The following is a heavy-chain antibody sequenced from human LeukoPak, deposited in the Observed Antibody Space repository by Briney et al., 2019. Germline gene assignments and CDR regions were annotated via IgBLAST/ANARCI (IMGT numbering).Heavy chain of an antibody. CDR1: GGTFSSYA. J-gene: IGHJ4*02. CDR2: IIPIFGTA. D-gene: IGHD6-6*01. V-gene: IGHV1-69*05. Sequence: SVKLSCKASGGTFSSYAISWVRQAPGQGLEWMGGIIPIFGTANYAQKFRSRVTITTDESTSTAYMELSSLRSEDTAVYYCARAPQYSSSARGYYFDYWGQGTLVIVSS. CDR3: ARAPQYSSSARGYYFDY.